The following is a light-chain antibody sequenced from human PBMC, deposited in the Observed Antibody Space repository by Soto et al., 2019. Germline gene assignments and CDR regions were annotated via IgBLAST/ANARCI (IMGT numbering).Light chain of an antibody. Sequence: DIQMTQSPSTLSASVGDRVTITCRASQSINNWLAWYQQKPGKAPKFLIYDGSNLQSGVPSRFSGSGSGSEFTLSISSLQPDDFATYYCQHYNSYSWTFGQGTKVEIK. CDR3: QHYNSYSWT. CDR1: QSINNW. V-gene: IGKV1-5*01. CDR2: DGS. J-gene: IGKJ1*01.